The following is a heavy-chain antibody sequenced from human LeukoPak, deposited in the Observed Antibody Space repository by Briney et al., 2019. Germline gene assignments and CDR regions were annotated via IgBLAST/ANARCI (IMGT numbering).Heavy chain of an antibody. V-gene: IGHV1-8*01. D-gene: IGHD3-16*01. Sequence: ASVKVSCKASGYTFISYDINWVRQATGQGLEWMGWMNANSGNTAYAQKFQGRITTTRDTSMRSVYMELSSLRSDDTAVYYCARLGGEFLRPADYWGQGTLVTVSS. J-gene: IGHJ4*02. CDR2: MNANSGNT. CDR3: ARLGGEFLRPADY. CDR1: GYTFISYD.